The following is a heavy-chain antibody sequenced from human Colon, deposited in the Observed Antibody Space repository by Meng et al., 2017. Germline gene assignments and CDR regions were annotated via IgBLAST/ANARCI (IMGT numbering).Heavy chain of an antibody. CDR1: GASISSEAFY. Sequence: LQESGQGLVKPSQTLSLTCTVSGASISSEAFYWGWIRQHPGKGLEWIGYMHYSGIANYNPSLNSRIAISVDTSKNHFSLKLSSVTAADTAVYYCARYRYDSSSYSNFFDPWGQGTLVTVSS. J-gene: IGHJ5*02. D-gene: IGHD3-22*01. CDR3: ARYRYDSSSYSNFFDP. V-gene: IGHV4-31*03. CDR2: MHYSGIA.